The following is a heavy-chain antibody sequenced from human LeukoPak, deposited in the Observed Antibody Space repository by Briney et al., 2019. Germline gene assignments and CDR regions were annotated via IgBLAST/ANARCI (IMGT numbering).Heavy chain of an antibody. CDR2: ISGSGGST. Sequence: PGGSLRLSCAASGFTFSSYAMSWVRQAPGKGLEWVSAISGSGGSTYYADSVKGRFTISRDNSKNMLYLQMHSLRAEDTAVYYCAKGSMIVVALSRFDPWGQGTLVTVSS. J-gene: IGHJ5*02. CDR1: GFTFSSYA. D-gene: IGHD3-22*01. CDR3: AKGSMIVVALSRFDP. V-gene: IGHV3-23*01.